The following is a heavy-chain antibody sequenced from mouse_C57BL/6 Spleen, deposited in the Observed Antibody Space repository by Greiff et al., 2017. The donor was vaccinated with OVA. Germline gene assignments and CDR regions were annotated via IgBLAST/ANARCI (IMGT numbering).Heavy chain of an antibody. Sequence: EVHLVESGGGLVKPGGSLKLSCAASGFTFSSYAMSWVRQTPEKRLEWVATISDGGSYTYYPDNVKGRFTISRDNAKNNLYLQMSHLKSEDTAMYYCAREGGDYDYAFAYWGQGTLVTVSA. V-gene: IGHV5-4*01. J-gene: IGHJ3*01. CDR2: ISDGGSYT. D-gene: IGHD2-4*01. CDR3: AREGGDYDYAFAY. CDR1: GFTFSSYA.